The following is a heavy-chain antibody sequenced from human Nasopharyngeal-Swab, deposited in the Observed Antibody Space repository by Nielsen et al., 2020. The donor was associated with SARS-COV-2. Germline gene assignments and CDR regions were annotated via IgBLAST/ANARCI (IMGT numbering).Heavy chain of an antibody. V-gene: IGHV3-7*01. D-gene: IGHD6-13*01. CDR3: ASTQNIAVPGAV. CDR1: GFSFSSYW. J-gene: IGHJ4*02. CDR2: IKPDGSET. Sequence: GESLKISCAASGFSFSSYWMSWVRQAPGKGLEWVANIKPDGSETYYVDSVNGRFTTSRDNAKDSLYLQMNSLRAEDTAVYYCASTQNIAVPGAVWGQGILVTVSS.